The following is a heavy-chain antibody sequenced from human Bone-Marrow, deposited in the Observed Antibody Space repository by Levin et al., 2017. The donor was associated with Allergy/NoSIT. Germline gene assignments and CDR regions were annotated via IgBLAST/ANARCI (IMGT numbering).Heavy chain of an antibody. Sequence: GGSLRLSCAASGITVGNNYMSWVRQTPGKRLEWVAVIYSVGSTYYADSVKGRFTISRDSVKNTVYLQMNNLRGEDTAVYYCARDANGNYWGQGTLVTVSS. D-gene: IGHD1-1*01. CDR2: IYSVGST. CDR1: GITVGNNY. CDR3: ARDANGNY. J-gene: IGHJ4*02. V-gene: IGHV3-66*01.